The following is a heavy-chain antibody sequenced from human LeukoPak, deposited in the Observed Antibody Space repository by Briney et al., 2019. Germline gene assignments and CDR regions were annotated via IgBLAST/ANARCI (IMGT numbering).Heavy chain of an antibody. Sequence: PGGSLRLSCAASGFTFSTYWMHWARHGPGEGLVCVSRIKTDCSSTNYADSVKGRFTISRDNAKNTMYLQMNSLRVEDTAMYYCARASPERYGDFDIWGQGKMVTVSS. CDR2: IKTDCSST. CDR1: GFTFSTYW. D-gene: IGHD4/OR15-4a*01. V-gene: IGHV3-74*01. J-gene: IGHJ3*02. CDR3: ARASPERYGDFDI.